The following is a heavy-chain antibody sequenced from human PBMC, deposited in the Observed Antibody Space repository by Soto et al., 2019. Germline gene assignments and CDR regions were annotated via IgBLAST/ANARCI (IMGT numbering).Heavy chain of an antibody. CDR2: IIPIFGTA. J-gene: IGHJ4*02. CDR3: ARAWGAKEAMVRGEFDH. CDR1: GGTFSSYA. V-gene: IGHV1-69*01. D-gene: IGHD3-10*01. Sequence: QVQLVQSGAEVKKPGSSVKVSCKASGGTFSSYAISWVRQAPGQGLEWMGGIIPIFGTANYAQKFQGRVTITADESTSTAYMELSSLRSEDTAVYYCARAWGAKEAMVRGEFDHWGQGTLVTVSS.